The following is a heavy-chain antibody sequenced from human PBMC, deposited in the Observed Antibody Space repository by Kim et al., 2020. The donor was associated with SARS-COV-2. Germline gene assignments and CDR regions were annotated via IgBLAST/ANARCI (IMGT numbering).Heavy chain of an antibody. J-gene: IGHJ4*02. CDR1: GFTFSTYW. Sequence: GGSLRLSCAASGFTFSTYWMHWVRHVPGKGLVWVSRINGDGNSISYVDSVKGRFTISRDNAKNTLYLQMNSLRVEDTGLYHCARAMTVHGGIVGYWGQGTLVTVSS. V-gene: IGHV3-74*01. CDR2: INGDGNSI. D-gene: IGHD2-21*02. CDR3: ARAMTVHGGIVGY.